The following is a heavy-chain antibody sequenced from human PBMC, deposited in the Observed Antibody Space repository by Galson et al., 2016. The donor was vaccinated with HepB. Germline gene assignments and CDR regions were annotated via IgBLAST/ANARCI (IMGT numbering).Heavy chain of an antibody. D-gene: IGHD2-2*02. CDR2: IKQDGSEK. Sequence: SLRLSCAASRFASHLYWMSWVRQAPGKGLEWVATIKQDGSEKHYVDSVKGRFTISRDNAKNSLYLQMNSLRAEDTAVYYCASQGDHHWAYTILIFDHWGQGTLVIVSS. V-gene: IGHV3-7*01. J-gene: IGHJ4*02. CDR1: RFASHLYW. CDR3: ASQGDHHWAYTILIFDH.